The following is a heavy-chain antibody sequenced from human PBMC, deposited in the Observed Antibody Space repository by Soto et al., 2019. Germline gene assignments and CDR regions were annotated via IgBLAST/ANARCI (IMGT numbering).Heavy chain of an antibody. CDR1: GGTFSSYA. V-gene: IGHV1-69*06. J-gene: IGHJ4*02. CDR3: ASGHAGWELSKAKYFFDY. Sequence: QVQLVQSGAEVKKPGSSVKVSCKASGGTFSSYAISWVRQAPGQGLEWMGGIIPIFGTANYAQKFQGRVTITADKSTSTAYIELSSLRSEDSVVYSGASGHAGWELSKAKYFFDYWGQGTLVTVSS. D-gene: IGHD1-26*01. CDR2: IIPIFGTA.